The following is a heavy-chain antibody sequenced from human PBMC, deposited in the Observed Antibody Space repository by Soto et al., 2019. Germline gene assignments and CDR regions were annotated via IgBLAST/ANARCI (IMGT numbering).Heavy chain of an antibody. V-gene: IGHV4-59*01. Sequence: PSETLSLTCTVSGGSISSYYWSWIRQPPGKGLEWIGYIYYSGSTNYNPSLKSRVTISVDTSKNQFTLKLSSVTAADTAVYYRASGEYSGYDYDYGMDVWGQGTTVTVSS. D-gene: IGHD5-12*01. CDR3: ASGEYSGYDYDYGMDV. CDR1: GGSISSYY. J-gene: IGHJ6*02. CDR2: IYYSGST.